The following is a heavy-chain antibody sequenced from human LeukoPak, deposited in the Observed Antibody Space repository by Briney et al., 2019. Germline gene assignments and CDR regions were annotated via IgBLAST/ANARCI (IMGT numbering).Heavy chain of an antibody. CDR2: ISYDGSNK. CDR3: AKDFEMATVNYYFDY. Sequence: GGSLRLSCAASGFTFSSHGMHWVRQTPGKGLEWVAVISYDGSNKYYVDSVKGRFTISRDNSKNTLYLQMNSLRVEDTAIYYCAKDFEMATVNYYFDYWGQGTLVTVSP. J-gene: IGHJ4*02. D-gene: IGHD5-24*01. CDR1: GFTFSSHG. V-gene: IGHV3-30*18.